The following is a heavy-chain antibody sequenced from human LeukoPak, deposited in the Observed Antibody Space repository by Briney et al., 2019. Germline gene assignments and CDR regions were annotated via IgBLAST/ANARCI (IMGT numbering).Heavy chain of an antibody. CDR1: GFTFTKCA. Sequence: GGSLRLSCVASGFTFTKCAMSWIRQAPGKGLEWVAIITATGDTAYYADSVKGWFTISRDNSRNTVYMQMDSLRAEDTAIYYCAGDRNSDWYSPLDYWGQGSQVTVSP. CDR2: ITATGDTA. V-gene: IGHV3-23*01. CDR3: AGDRNSDWYSPLDY. J-gene: IGHJ4*02. D-gene: IGHD6-19*01.